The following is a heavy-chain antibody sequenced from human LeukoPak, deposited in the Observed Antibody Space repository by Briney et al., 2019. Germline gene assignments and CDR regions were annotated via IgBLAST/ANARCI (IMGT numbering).Heavy chain of an antibody. CDR3: AATTIIVVVDY. D-gene: IGHD3-22*01. Sequence: PSETLSLTCTVSGGSISSDTYYWGWIRQPPGKGLEWIGGIYYSGITYYNPSLKSRVTISVDTSKNQLSLKLTSVTAADAAVYYCAATTIIVVVDYWGQGTLVTVSS. CDR1: GGSISSDTYY. V-gene: IGHV4-39*01. J-gene: IGHJ4*02. CDR2: IYYSGIT.